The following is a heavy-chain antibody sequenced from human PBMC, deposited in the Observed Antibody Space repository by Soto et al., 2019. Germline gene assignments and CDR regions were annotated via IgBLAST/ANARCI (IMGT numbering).Heavy chain of an antibody. CDR2: VSAYNGNT. CDR1: GYTFTCYG. CDR3: ARDSPPPRE. V-gene: IGHV1-18*01. Sequence: GASVKVSCKASGYTFTCYGIGWVRQAPGQGLEWMGWVSAYNGNTNYAQKLQGRVTMTTDTSTSTAYMELRSLRSDDTAAYYCARDSPPPREWGQRTLVTVSS. J-gene: IGHJ4*02.